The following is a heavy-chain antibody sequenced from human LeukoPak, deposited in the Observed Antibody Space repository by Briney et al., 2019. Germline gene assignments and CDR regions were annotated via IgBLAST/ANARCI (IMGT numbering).Heavy chain of an antibody. CDR3: YDILTGPSGDAFDI. J-gene: IGHJ3*02. D-gene: IGHD3-9*01. V-gene: IGHV1-3*01. CDR1: GYTFTSYV. CDR2: NNAGNGNT. Sequence: GASVKVSCKASGYTFTSYVVHWVRQAPGQRLEWMGWNNAGNGNTKYSQNFQGRVTFTRDTSASTAYMELSSLRSEDTAVYYCYDILTGPSGDAFDIWGQGTMVTVSS.